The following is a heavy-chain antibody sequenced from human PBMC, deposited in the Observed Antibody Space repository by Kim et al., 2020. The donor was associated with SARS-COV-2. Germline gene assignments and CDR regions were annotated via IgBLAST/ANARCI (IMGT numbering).Heavy chain of an antibody. D-gene: IGHD1-26*01. Sequence: INRYADSVKGRFTNSRDKSKNTVYLQMNSLRVDDTAVYYCAKSHSPIGGAGGQGTLVTVAS. CDR3: AKSHSPIGGA. J-gene: IGHJ4*02. CDR2: IN. V-gene: IGHV3-30*02.